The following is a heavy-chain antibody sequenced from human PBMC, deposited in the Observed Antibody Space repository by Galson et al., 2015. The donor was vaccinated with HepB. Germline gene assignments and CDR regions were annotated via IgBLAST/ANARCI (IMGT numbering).Heavy chain of an antibody. CDR1: GFTFSSYA. Sequence: SLRLSCAASGFTFSSYAMHWVRQAPGKGLEYVSAISSNGGSTYYADSVKGRFTISRDNSKNTLYLQMSSLRAEDTAVYYCARDYDFWSAPPQYFQHWGQGTLVTVSS. CDR3: ARDYDFWSAPPQYFQH. D-gene: IGHD3-3*01. CDR2: ISSNGGST. J-gene: IGHJ1*01. V-gene: IGHV3-64D*06.